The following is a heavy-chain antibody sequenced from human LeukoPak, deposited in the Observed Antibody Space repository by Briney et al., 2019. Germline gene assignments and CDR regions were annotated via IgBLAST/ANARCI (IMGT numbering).Heavy chain of an antibody. Sequence: GGSLRLFGEASGFPFSSFAMSGVGQAPGRGWEWVSGVSGSGGSTYYADSVKGRFTISRDNSKNTLYLQMNSLRAEDTAVYYCAKDLDIVATITGNWGQGTLVTVSS. V-gene: IGHV3-23*01. CDR3: AKDLDIVATITGN. CDR1: GFPFSSFA. CDR2: VSGSGGST. J-gene: IGHJ4*02. D-gene: IGHD5-12*01.